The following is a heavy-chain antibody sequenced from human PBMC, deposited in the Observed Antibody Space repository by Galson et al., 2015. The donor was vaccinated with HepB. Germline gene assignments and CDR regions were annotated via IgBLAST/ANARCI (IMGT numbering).Heavy chain of an antibody. Sequence: SLRLSCAASGFSFDDYTMHWVRQAPGKGLEWVSLISWDGGSTYYADSVKGRFTISRDNSKNSLYLQMNSLRTEDTALYYCAKDWAATITGGRFDYWGQGTLVTVSS. CDR2: ISWDGGST. CDR3: AKDWAATITGGRFDY. V-gene: IGHV3-43*01. D-gene: IGHD5-12*01. J-gene: IGHJ4*02. CDR1: GFSFDDYT.